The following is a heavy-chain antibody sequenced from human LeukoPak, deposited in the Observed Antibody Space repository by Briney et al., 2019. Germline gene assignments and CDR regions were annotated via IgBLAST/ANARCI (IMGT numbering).Heavy chain of an antibody. CDR3: ARAHRERYGFAY. J-gene: IGHJ4*02. V-gene: IGHV4-59*12. CDR1: GDSMSGYY. Sequence: WETLSLTCSVSGDSMSGYYWSWVRQAPGRGLEWIGYNNDNGNTNYNPSLKSRVTMSVDMSMSQFSLKLTSVTAADTAIYYCARAHRERYGFAYWGQGTLVTVSS. CDR2: NNDNGNT. D-gene: IGHD4-17*01.